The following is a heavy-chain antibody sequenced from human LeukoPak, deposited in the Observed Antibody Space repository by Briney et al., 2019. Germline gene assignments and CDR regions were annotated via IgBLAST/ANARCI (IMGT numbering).Heavy chain of an antibody. CDR2: TYYRSTWYN. CDR1: GDSVSSNSVT. Sequence: SQTLSLTCAISGDSVSSNSVTWNWIRQSPSRGLEWLGRTYYRSTWYNDYAVSVRGRITVNPDTSKNQFSLLLNSVTPEDTAVYFCGRAEHDWGSDYWGQGTLVTVSS. V-gene: IGHV6-1*01. J-gene: IGHJ4*02. D-gene: IGHD3-9*01. CDR3: GRAEHDWGSDY.